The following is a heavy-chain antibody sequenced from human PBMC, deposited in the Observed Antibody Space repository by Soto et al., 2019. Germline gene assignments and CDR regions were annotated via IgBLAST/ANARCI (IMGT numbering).Heavy chain of an antibody. D-gene: IGHD3-22*01. CDR1: GFSLTTSGVG. CDR3: ASSSGCRIFEC. CDR2: IFWDDDK. Sequence: QITLKESGPTLVKPTQTLTLTCTFSGFSLTTSGVGVGWIRQPPGKALEWLALIFWDDDKRYSPSLKSRLTITRDTTKNQVVLTRNNMDPLETVTYSCASSSGCRIFECWGQGTLVTVPS. V-gene: IGHV2-5*02. J-gene: IGHJ4*02.